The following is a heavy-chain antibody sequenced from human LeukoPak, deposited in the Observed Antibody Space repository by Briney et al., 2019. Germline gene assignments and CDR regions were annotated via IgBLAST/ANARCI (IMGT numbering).Heavy chain of an antibody. J-gene: IGHJ4*02. Sequence: PGGSLRLSCAASGFTFSSYAMSWVRQAPGKGLEWVSGLISSGGSTYYADSVKGRFTISRDNAKNSLYLQMNCLRAEDTAVYYCARDLMGIAYRGAFYYWGQGTLVTVSS. CDR2: LISSGGST. CDR1: GFTFSSYA. V-gene: IGHV3-23*01. D-gene: IGHD6-13*01. CDR3: ARDLMGIAYRGAFYY.